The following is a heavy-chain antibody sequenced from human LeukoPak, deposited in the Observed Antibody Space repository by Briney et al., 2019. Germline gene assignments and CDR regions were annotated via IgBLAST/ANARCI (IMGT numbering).Heavy chain of an antibody. D-gene: IGHD3-22*01. Sequence: GGSLRLSCAASGFTFSSYGMHWVRQAPSKGLEWVAVIWYDGSNKYYADSVKGRFTISRDNSKKTLYLQMNSLRAEDTAVYYCAKGGTRWYYYDSSGTPDAFDIWGQGTMVTVSS. J-gene: IGHJ3*02. CDR1: GFTFSSYG. CDR3: AKGGTRWYYYDSSGTPDAFDI. V-gene: IGHV3-33*06. CDR2: IWYDGSNK.